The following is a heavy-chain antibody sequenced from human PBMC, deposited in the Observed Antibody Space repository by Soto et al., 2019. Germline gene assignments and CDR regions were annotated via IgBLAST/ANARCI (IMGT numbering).Heavy chain of an antibody. CDR3: ARARSAGFDY. CDR2: IYYSGST. J-gene: IGHJ4*02. CDR1: VGSISSGAYY. V-gene: IGHV4-31*03. Sequence: SETLTISCTVSVGSISSGAYYWSWIRQHPGKGLEWIGYIYYSGSTYYNPSLKSRVTISVDTSKNQFSLKLSSVTAADTVVYYCARARSAGFDYWGQGTMVTVSS.